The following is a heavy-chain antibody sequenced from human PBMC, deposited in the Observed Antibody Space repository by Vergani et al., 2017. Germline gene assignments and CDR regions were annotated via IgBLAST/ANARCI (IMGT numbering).Heavy chain of an antibody. Sequence: QVQLVQSGAEVKKPGSSVKVSCKASGGTFSSYTISWVRQAPGQGLEWMGRIIPILGIANYAQKFQGRVTITADKSTSTAYMELSSLRSEDTAVYYCATHLGGSRSWFDPWGQGTLVTVSS. CDR1: GGTFSSYT. CDR2: IIPILGIA. D-gene: IGHD3-16*01. J-gene: IGHJ5*02. V-gene: IGHV1-69*02. CDR3: ATHLGGSRSWFDP.